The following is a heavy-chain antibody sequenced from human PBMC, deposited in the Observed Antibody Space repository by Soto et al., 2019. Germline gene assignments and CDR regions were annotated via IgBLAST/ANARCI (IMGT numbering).Heavy chain of an antibody. CDR3: ARGRRDGLFDY. D-gene: IGHD2-8*01. J-gene: IGHJ4*02. Sequence: SETLSLTXTVSGGSISSYYWSWIPQPPGKGLEWIGYIYYSGSTNYNPSLKSRVTISVDTSKNQFSLKLSSVTAADTAVYYCARGRRDGLFDYWGQGTLVTVSS. CDR2: IYYSGST. CDR1: GGSISSYY. V-gene: IGHV4-59*01.